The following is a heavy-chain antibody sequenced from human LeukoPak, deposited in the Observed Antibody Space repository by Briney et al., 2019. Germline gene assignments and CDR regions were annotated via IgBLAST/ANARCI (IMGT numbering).Heavy chain of an antibody. V-gene: IGHV3-48*03. CDR2: ISSSGSTI. CDR3: ARDNDYSIPQYYYGMDV. J-gene: IGHJ6*02. CDR1: GFTFSSYE. D-gene: IGHD4-11*01. Sequence: PGGSLRLSCAASGFTFSSYEMNWVRQAPGEGLEWDSYISSSGSTIYYADSVKGRFTISRDNAKNSLYLQMNSLRAEDTAVYYCARDNDYSIPQYYYGMDVWGQGTTVTVSS.